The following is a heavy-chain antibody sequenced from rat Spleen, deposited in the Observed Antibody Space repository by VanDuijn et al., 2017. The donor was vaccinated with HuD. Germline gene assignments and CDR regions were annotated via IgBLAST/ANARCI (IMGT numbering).Heavy chain of an antibody. V-gene: IGHV3-3*01. CDR3: ASLYSSYSLYYFDY. CDR1: GYSITISYR. Sequence: EVQLQESGPGLVKPSQSLSLTCSVTGYSITISYRWNWIRKFPGNKLEWMGYINSAGSTNYNQSLKSRISITNDTSKNQFFLQVNSVTTEDTATYYCASLYSSYSLYYFDYWGQGVMVTVSS. D-gene: IGHD1-2*01. CDR2: INSAGST. J-gene: IGHJ2*01.